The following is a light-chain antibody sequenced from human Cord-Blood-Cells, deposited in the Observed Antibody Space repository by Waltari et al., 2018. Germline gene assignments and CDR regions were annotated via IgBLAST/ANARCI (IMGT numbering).Light chain of an antibody. CDR3: QQYGSSGYT. Sequence: EIVLTQSPGTLSLSPGERATLPCRASQSVSSSYLAWYQQKPGQAPSLLIYGASSRATGIPDRFSGSGSGTDFTLTISRLEPEDFAVYYCQQYGSSGYTFGQGTKLEIK. CDR1: QSVSSSY. CDR2: GAS. V-gene: IGKV3-20*01. J-gene: IGKJ2*01.